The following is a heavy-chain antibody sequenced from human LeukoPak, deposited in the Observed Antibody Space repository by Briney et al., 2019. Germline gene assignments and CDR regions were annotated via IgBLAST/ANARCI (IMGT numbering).Heavy chain of an antibody. CDR2: IWSDGGHK. D-gene: IGHD4-17*01. V-gene: IGHV3-33*01. CDR1: EFTFSTYG. CDR3: ARGVAYGDPFDY. J-gene: IGHJ4*02. Sequence: PGRSLRLSCAASEFTFSTYGMHWVRQAPGKGLEWVAFIWSDGGHKYYSDSVKGRFTISRDNSENTLYLQMNSMRAEDTAVYYCARGVAYGDPFDYWGQGTLVTVSS.